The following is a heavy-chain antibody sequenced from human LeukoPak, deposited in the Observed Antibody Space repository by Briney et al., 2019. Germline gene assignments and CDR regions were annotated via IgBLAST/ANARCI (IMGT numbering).Heavy chain of an antibody. D-gene: IGHD2-15*01. CDR1: GGSISSSY. J-gene: IGHJ4*02. Sequence: SETLSLTCTVSGGSISSSYWSWIRQPPGKGLEWIGYIYYSGSTNYNPSLKSRVTISVDPSKNQFSLKLSSVTAADTAVYYCARGQVAAKFDYWGQGTLVTVSS. CDR3: ARGQVAAKFDY. CDR2: IYYSGST. V-gene: IGHV4-59*12.